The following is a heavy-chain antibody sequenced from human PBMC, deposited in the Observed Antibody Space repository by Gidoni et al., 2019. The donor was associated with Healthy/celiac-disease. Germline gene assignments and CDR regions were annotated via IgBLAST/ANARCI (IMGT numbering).Heavy chain of an antibody. V-gene: IGHV4-39*01. CDR1: GGSISSSSYY. J-gene: IGHJ4*02. D-gene: IGHD6-19*01. CDR2: LYSSGST. CDR3: ARHTLAYSSGWYGIFDY. Sequence: QLQLQESGPGLVKPSETLSLTCTVSGGSISSSSYYWGWTRQPPGKGLEWIGSLYSSGSTYYNPSLKSRVTISVDTSKNQFSLKLSSVTAADTAVYYCARHTLAYSSGWYGIFDYWGQGTLVTVSS.